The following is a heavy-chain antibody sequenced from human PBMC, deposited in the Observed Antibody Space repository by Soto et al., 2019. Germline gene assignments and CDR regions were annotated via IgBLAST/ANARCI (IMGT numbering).Heavy chain of an antibody. D-gene: IGHD3-22*01. CDR2: IYYSGST. J-gene: IGHJ4*02. CDR3: ARLENYYDSSGYYFRGPFDY. V-gene: IGHV4-39*01. Sequence: SETLSLTCPVSGGSISSSSYYWGWIRQPPGKGLEWIGSIYYSGSTYYNPSLKSRVTISVDTSKNQFSLKLSSVTAADTAVYYCARLENYYDSSGYYFRGPFDYWGQGTLVTVSS. CDR1: GGSISSSSYY.